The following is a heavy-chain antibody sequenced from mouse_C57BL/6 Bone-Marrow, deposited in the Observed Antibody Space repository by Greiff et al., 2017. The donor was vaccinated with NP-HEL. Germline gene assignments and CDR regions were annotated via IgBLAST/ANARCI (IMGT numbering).Heavy chain of an antibody. CDR2: ISSGSSTI. D-gene: IGHD4-1*01. Sequence: EVKLVESGGGLVKPGGSLKLSCAASGFTFSDYGMHWVRQAPEKGLEWVAYISSGSSTIYYADTVKGRFTISRDNAKNTLFLQMTRLRSEDTAMDYCARPGTGTFAYWGQGTLVTVSA. J-gene: IGHJ3*01. V-gene: IGHV5-17*01. CDR1: GFTFSDYG. CDR3: ARPGTGTFAY.